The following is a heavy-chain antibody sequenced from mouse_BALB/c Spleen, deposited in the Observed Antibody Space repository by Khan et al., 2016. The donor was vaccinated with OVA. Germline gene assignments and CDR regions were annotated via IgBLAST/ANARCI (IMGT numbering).Heavy chain of an antibody. D-gene: IGHD1-1*01. CDR2: INTGGAYT. V-gene: IGHV5-6*01. Sequence: EVELVESGGDFVRPGGSLKLSCAASGFTFSTYGMSWVRQTPDKRLEWVATINTGGAYTYYPDSVKGRFTISRDNAKNTLYLQLSSLQSEDTAIYYCARLAYYYNSGGFAYWGQGTLVTVSA. CDR1: GFTFSTYG. CDR3: ARLAYYYNSGGFAY. J-gene: IGHJ3*01.